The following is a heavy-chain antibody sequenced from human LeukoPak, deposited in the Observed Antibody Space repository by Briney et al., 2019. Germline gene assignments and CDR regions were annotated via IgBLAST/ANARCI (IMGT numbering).Heavy chain of an antibody. CDR3: ARGPMVITGLDAFDI. V-gene: IGHV7-4-1*02. CDR1: GYTFTSYA. J-gene: IGHJ3*02. D-gene: IGHD3-22*01. Sequence: ASVKVSCKASGYTFTSYAMNWVRQAPGQGLEWMGWINTNTGNPTYAQGFTGRFVFSLDTSVSTAYLQISSLQAEDTAVYYCARGPMVITGLDAFDIWGQGTMVTVSS. CDR2: INTNTGNP.